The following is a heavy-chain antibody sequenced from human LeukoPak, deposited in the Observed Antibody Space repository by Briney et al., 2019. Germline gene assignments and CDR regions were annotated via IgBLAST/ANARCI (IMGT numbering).Heavy chain of an antibody. CDR2: INHSGST. CDR1: GGSFSGYY. Sequence: LETLSLTCAVYGGSFSGYYWSWIRQPPGKGLEWIGEINHSGSTNYNPSLKSRVTISVDTSKNQFSLKLSSVTAADTAVYYCARVGIAGSFDFWGQGTLVTVSS. CDR3: ARVGIAGSFDF. D-gene: IGHD6-13*01. V-gene: IGHV4-34*01. J-gene: IGHJ4*02.